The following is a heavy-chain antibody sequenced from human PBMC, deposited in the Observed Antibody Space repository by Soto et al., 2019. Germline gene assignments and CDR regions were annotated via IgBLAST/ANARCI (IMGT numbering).Heavy chain of an antibody. V-gene: IGHV3-30*18. Sequence: GGSLRLSCAACGFTFSSYVMHWVRQAPGKGLEWVAVISYDGSNKYYADSVKGRFTISRDNSKHTLYLQMNSLRPEDTAVYYCAKDLEGYCTTTSCYTYFGLDVWGQGTTVTSP. J-gene: IGHJ6*02. CDR2: ISYDGSNK. CDR3: AKDLEGYCTTTSCYTYFGLDV. D-gene: IGHD2-2*01. CDR1: GFTFSSYV.